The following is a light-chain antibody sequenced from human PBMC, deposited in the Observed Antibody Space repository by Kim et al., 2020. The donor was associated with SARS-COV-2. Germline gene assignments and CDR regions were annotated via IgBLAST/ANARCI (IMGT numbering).Light chain of an antibody. CDR3: QHYNSYQT. Sequence: DIQMTQSPSTLSASVGDRVTVTCRASQSVAKWLAWYQQKPGKAPKLLIYDASTLESGVPSRFSGSGSGTEFTLTISSLQPDDFASYYCQHYNSYQTFGQGTKVDIK. CDR1: QSVAKW. J-gene: IGKJ1*01. CDR2: DAS. V-gene: IGKV1-5*01.